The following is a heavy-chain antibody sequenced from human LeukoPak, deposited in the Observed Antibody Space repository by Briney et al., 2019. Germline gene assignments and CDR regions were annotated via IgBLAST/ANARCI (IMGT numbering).Heavy chain of an antibody. CDR2: LNWNGAST. CDR3: ARGGYGDYEEFDY. D-gene: IGHD4-17*01. J-gene: IGHJ4*02. V-gene: IGHV3-20*04. Sequence: GGSLRLSCAASGFTFDDYGLSWVRQVPGKGLEWVSGLNWNGASTGYADSVKGRFTISRDNAKNSLYLQMNSLRAEDTAVYYCARGGYGDYEEFDYWGQGTLVTVSS. CDR1: GFTFDDYG.